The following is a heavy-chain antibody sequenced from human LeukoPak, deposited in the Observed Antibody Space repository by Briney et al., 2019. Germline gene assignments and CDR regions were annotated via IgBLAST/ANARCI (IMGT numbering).Heavy chain of an antibody. V-gene: IGHV4-4*07. D-gene: IGHD6-13*01. Sequence: SETLSLTCSVSGGSISSHYWSWLRQPAGKGLEWIGHIYSDGSVNYNPSVKSRVTMSVDTSKNQFSLELYFVTAADTAVFYCARGPAASGYFDYWDQGTLVTVSS. CDR1: GGSISSHY. CDR3: ARGPAASGYFDY. CDR2: IYSDGSV. J-gene: IGHJ4*02.